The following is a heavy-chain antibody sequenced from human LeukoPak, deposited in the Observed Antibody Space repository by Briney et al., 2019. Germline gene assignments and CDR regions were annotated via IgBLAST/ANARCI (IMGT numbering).Heavy chain of an antibody. Sequence: GGSLRLSCAASGFIFSTFAMGWVRQAPGKGREWVSTISGSGATTYYAASVKGRFTISRDKSKNTLYLQMNSLRAEDTAIYFCAKSGSGWRGSTYYFDYWGQGTLVTVSS. V-gene: IGHV3-23*01. J-gene: IGHJ4*02. D-gene: IGHD6-25*01. CDR3: AKSGSGWRGSTYYFDY. CDR1: GFIFSTFA. CDR2: ISGSGATT.